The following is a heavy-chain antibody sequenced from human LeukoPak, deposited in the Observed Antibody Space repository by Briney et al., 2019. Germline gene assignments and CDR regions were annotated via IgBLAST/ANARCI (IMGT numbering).Heavy chain of an antibody. V-gene: IGHV3-11*04. CDR1: GFTFSDYY. CDR3: ARGISRNYFDY. CDR2: ISSSGSAI. J-gene: IGHJ4*02. Sequence: GGSLRLSCAASGFTFSDYYMSWIRQAPGKGLEWVSYISSSGSAIYYTDSVKGRFTISRDNAKNSLYLQMNSLRAEDTAVYYCARGISRNYFDYWGQGTLVTVSS.